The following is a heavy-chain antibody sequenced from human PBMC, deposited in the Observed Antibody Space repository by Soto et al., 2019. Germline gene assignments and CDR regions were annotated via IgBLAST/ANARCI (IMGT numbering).Heavy chain of an antibody. CDR2: ISSYNGNA. Sequence: ASIKNSCEASGYTFTSYGISGVRQAPGQGLECMGCISSYNGNANSAPKLQGRVTMTADKATSTAYMELRRLGSDDTDVYYCARVNGGPGDFDLWGQGTRLTASS. V-gene: IGHV1-18*01. J-gene: IGHJ3*01. CDR1: GYTFTSYG. D-gene: IGHD2-21*01. CDR3: ARVNGGPGDFDL.